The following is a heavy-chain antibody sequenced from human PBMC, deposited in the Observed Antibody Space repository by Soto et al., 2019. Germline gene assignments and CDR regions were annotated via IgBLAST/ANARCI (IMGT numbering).Heavy chain of an antibody. J-gene: IGHJ6*03. CDR2: ISYSGST. CDR3: ARTVLGPDLLADSFVDYYYYMDV. Sequence: SETLSLTCNVSGGSINNYYWSWIRQPPGKGPEWTGYISYSGSTNYNPSLKSRVTISVDTSKNQFSLKLSSVTAADTAVYYCARTVLGPDLLADSFVDYYYYMDVWGQGTTVTVSS. CDR1: GGSINNYY. D-gene: IGHD3-9*01. V-gene: IGHV4-59*12.